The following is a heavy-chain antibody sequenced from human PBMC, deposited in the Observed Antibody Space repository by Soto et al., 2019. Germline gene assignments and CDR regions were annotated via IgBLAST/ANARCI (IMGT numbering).Heavy chain of an antibody. CDR3: ARSPSVVATTYHFDY. J-gene: IGHJ4*02. V-gene: IGHV4-30-4*01. D-gene: IGHD2-15*01. Sequence: SETLSLTCTVSGGSVSSDDYYWSWIRQPPGKGLEWIGYIYYSGSTSQNPSLKNRVTISVDTSKNQFSLKLSSVTAADTAVYYCARSPSVVATTYHFDYWGQGTLVTVSS. CDR2: IYYSGST. CDR1: GGSVSSDDYY.